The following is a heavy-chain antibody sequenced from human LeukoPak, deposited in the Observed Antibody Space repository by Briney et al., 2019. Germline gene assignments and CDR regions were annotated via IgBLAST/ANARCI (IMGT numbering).Heavy chain of an antibody. D-gene: IGHD3-9*01. CDR3: ARDTYYDILTGYYIRGYYGMDV. Sequence: GGSLRLSCAASGFTFSSYGVHWVRQAPGKGLEWVAVIWYDGSNKYYADSVKGRFTISRDNSKNTLYLQMNSLRAEDTAVYYCARDTYYDILTGYYIRGYYGMDVWGQGTTVTVSS. CDR1: GFTFSSYG. CDR2: IWYDGSNK. J-gene: IGHJ6*02. V-gene: IGHV3-33*08.